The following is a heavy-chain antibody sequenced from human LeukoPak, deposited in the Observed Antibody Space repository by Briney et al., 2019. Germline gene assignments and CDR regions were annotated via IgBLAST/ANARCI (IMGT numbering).Heavy chain of an antibody. J-gene: IGHJ4*02. V-gene: IGHV4-4*07. D-gene: IGHD6-6*01. CDR1: GGSISSYY. Sequence: SETQSLTCTVSGGSISSYYWSWIRQPAGKGLEWIGRVSTSGSSNYNPSLKSRVSMSVDTSKNQFSLNLTSVTAADTAVYYCARDRPRYSISSVLTLDYWGQGTLVTVSS. CDR3: ARDRPRYSISSVLTLDY. CDR2: VSTSGSS.